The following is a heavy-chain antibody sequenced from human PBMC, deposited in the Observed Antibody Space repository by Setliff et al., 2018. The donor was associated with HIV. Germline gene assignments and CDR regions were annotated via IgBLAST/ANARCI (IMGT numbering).Heavy chain of an antibody. Sequence: ASVKVSCKASGHTFSNSDIHWVRRATGQGLEWMGWMNPNSGVTGYALKFHDRVTMTGDTSISTAYLELRSLTSEDTAVYYCASGKGVGGVIITGGLDVWGKGTTVTVSS. D-gene: IGHD3-10*01. CDR1: GHTFSNSD. V-gene: IGHV1-8*02. CDR2: MNPNSGVT. J-gene: IGHJ6*04. CDR3: ASGKGVGGVIITGGLDV.